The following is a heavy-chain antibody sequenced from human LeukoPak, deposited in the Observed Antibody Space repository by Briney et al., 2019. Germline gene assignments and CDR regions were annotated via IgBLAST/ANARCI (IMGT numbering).Heavy chain of an antibody. CDR1: GFTFSSYA. D-gene: IGHD6-19*01. J-gene: IGHJ5*02. V-gene: IGHV3-23*01. CDR2: ISASGGST. Sequence: GGSLRLSCATSGFTFSSYAISWVRQAPGKGLEWVSAISASGGSTYYADSVKGRFTISRDNSKNTLYLQMNSLRAEDTAVYYCARRIAVAGTDWFDPWGQGTLVTVSS. CDR3: ARRIAVAGTDWFDP.